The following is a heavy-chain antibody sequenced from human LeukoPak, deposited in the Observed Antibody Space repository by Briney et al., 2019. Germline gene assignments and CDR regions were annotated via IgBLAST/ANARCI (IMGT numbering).Heavy chain of an antibody. CDR3: ARGGRAVAGVRFYYNGMDV. J-gene: IGHJ6*02. V-gene: IGHV3-30*03. Sequence: GGSLRLSCVASGFSFSTYGLHWVRQAPGKGLEWVAVISYNGDNKHYAEPVKGRFTISRDNAKKSLYLQMSSLRDEDTALYYCARGGRAVAGVRFYYNGMDVWGQGTTVTVSS. CDR1: GFSFSTYG. D-gene: IGHD6-19*01. CDR2: ISYNGDNK.